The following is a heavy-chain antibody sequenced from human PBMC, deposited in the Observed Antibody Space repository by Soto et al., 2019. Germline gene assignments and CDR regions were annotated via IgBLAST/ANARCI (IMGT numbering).Heavy chain of an antibody. V-gene: IGHV4-59*01. J-gene: IGHJ3*02. CDR3: ARRYVKNALDI. CDR2: IYYRGST. CDR1: GGSISSYY. D-gene: IGHD2-2*01. Sequence: QVQLQESGPGLVKPSETLSLTCTVSGGSISSYYWSWIRQPPGKGLEWIGYIYYRGSTNYNPSLTPRVTLSVHTSKNQFSLKLSSVTAADTAVYYCARRYVKNALDIWGQGTLVTVSS.